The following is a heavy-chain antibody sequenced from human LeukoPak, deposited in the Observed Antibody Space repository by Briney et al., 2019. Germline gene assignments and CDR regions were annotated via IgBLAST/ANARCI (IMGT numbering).Heavy chain of an antibody. CDR1: GYTFTSYY. Sequence: ASVKVSCKASGYTFTSYYMHWVRQAPGQGLEWMRIINPSGGSTSYAQKFQGRVTMTSDTSTSTLYMELSSLRPEDTAVYYCARDGWSEMGTILREVVSDYWGQGTLVTVSS. CDR3: ARDGWSEMGTILREVVSDY. CDR2: INPSGGST. J-gene: IGHJ4*02. D-gene: IGHD5-24*01. V-gene: IGHV1-46*01.